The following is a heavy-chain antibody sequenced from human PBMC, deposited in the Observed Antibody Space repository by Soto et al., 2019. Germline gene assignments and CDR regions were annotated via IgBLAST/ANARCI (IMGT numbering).Heavy chain of an antibody. CDR3: VGEGDSGFFS. Sequence: EVHLVESGGGLVQPGGSLRLSCSTSGFTFGDYWMSWVRQAPGKRLEWVANTKQDESEKYYVGSVRGRFTISRDNAKNSLYLQMNSLRAEDTAVYFCVGEGDSGFFSWGQGTLVSVSS. J-gene: IGHJ5*02. CDR2: TKQDESEK. D-gene: IGHD6-25*01. CDR1: GFTFGDYW. V-gene: IGHV3-7*01.